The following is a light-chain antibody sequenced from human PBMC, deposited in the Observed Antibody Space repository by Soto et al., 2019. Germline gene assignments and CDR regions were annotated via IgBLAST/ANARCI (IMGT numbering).Light chain of an antibody. Sequence: EIVLTQSPGTLSLSPEESATLSCRASQNFGISYLAWYQQKPGQAPRLLIYGASSRATGIPDRFSGSGSGTDFTLAISRVEPEDFAVYYCQQYGSSGTFGQGTKVDIK. CDR2: GAS. V-gene: IGKV3-20*01. CDR3: QQYGSSGT. J-gene: IGKJ1*01. CDR1: QNFGISY.